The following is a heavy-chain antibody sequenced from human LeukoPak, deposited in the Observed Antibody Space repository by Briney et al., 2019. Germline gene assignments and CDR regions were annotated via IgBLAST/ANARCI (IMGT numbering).Heavy chain of an antibody. J-gene: IGHJ4*02. Sequence: GRSLRLSSAASGFTFSTYAMHWVRQAPGKGLEWVAVISYDGSNKYYADSVKGRFTISRDNSKNTLYLQMNSMRAEDTAVYYFARDRFHSNVWYWYSDYWGQGTLVTVSS. V-gene: IGHV3-30-3*01. CDR1: GFTFSTYA. CDR3: ARDRFHSNVWYWYSDY. CDR2: ISYDGSNK. D-gene: IGHD6-19*01.